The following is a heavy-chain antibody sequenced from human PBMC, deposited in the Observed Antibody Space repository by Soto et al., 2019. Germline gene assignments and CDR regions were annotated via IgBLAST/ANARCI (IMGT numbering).Heavy chain of an antibody. D-gene: IGHD6-19*01. CDR3: VRGPWLVGDVTSFDY. V-gene: IGHV3-33*01. CDR2: IWNHGRED. CDR1: GFTFSTYG. Sequence: QVHLVESGGGVVQPGRSLRLSCAASGFTFSTYGMHWVRQAPGKGLEWVALIWNHGREDSYAGSVKGRFTISRDNSKNALYLQMNSLRADDTAVYYCVRGPWLVGDVTSFDYWGQGTLVTVSS. J-gene: IGHJ4*02.